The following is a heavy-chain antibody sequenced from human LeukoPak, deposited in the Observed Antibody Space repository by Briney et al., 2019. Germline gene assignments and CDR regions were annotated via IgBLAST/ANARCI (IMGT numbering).Heavy chain of an antibody. CDR1: GFTFSSYA. J-gene: IGHJ4*02. CDR2: ISYDGSNK. CDR3: AKDSTVVPAAGGRDY. Sequence: GRSLRLSCAASGFTFSSYAMHWVRQAPGKGLEWVAVISYDGSNKYYADSVKGRFTISRDNSKNTLYLQMNSLRAEDTAVYYCAKDSTVVPAAGGRDYWGQGTLVTVSS. D-gene: IGHD2-2*01. V-gene: IGHV3-30-3*01.